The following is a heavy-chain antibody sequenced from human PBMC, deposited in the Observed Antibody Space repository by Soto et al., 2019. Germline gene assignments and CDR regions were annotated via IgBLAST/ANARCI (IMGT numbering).Heavy chain of an antibody. CDR1: GGSISSYY. V-gene: IGHV4-59*01. CDR3: ARVGSDNWNYGRYYYYMDV. D-gene: IGHD1-7*01. Sequence: SSETLSLTCPVSGGSISSYYLSWIRQPPGKGLEWIGYIYYSGSTNYNPSLKSRVTISVDTSKNQFSLKLSSVTAADTAVYYCARVGSDNWNYGRYYYYMDVWGKGTTVTVSS. J-gene: IGHJ6*03. CDR2: IYYSGST.